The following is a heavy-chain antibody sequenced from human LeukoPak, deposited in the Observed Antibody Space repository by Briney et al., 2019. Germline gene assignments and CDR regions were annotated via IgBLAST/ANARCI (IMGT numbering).Heavy chain of an antibody. CDR2: IYYSGSA. Sequence: SETLSLTCTVSGGSIISYYWSWIRQPPGKGLEWIGYIYYSGSANYNPSLKSRVTIPVDTSKNQFSLKLSSVTAADTAVYYCARGQGPSYYDSSGYRNWFDPWGQGTLVTVSS. D-gene: IGHD3-22*01. J-gene: IGHJ5*02. V-gene: IGHV4-59*01. CDR1: GGSIISYY. CDR3: ARGQGPSYYDSSGYRNWFDP.